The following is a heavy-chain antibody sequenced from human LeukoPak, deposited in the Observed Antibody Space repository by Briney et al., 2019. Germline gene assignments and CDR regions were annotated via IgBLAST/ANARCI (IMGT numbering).Heavy chain of an antibody. J-gene: IGHJ5*02. V-gene: IGHV3-23*01. D-gene: IGHD3-9*01. CDR2: FTNHHTT. Sequence: GGSLRLSCEASGFTFSIYAMTWVRQAPGKGLEWVSTFTNHHTTYYTESVKGRFTISRDSSKNTLYLQMDSVRPEDTAVYYCAKEGYDILTGYRTNWFDPWGQGTLVTVSS. CDR3: AKEGYDILTGYRTNWFDP. CDR1: GFTFSIYA.